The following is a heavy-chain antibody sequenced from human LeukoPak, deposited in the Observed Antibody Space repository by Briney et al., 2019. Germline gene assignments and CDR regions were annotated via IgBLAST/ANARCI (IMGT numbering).Heavy chain of an antibody. Sequence: PGGSLRLSCAVSGFTFSSSWMHWVRQVPGRGLVWVSRINTDGSITTYADSVKGRFTISRDNAKNTVYLQMNSLRPEDTAVYYWGRGGGGGGDYWGQGTLVTVSS. V-gene: IGHV3-74*01. CDR1: GFTFSSSW. J-gene: IGHJ4*02. D-gene: IGHD3-16*01. CDR3: GRGGGGGGDY. CDR2: INTDGSIT.